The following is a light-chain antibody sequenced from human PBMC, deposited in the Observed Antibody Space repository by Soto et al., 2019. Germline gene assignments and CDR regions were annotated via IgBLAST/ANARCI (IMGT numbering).Light chain of an antibody. CDR1: NIGSKS. Sequence: SYALTQPPSVSVAPGQTGKIICGGNNIGSKSVQWYQQKPGQAPVLVVYDDSDRPSGIPERFSGSKSWNTATLTISRVEAGDEADYYCQVWDTSSDHYVFGTGTKVTVL. V-gene: IGLV3-21*02. CDR3: QVWDTSSDHYV. J-gene: IGLJ1*01. CDR2: DDS.